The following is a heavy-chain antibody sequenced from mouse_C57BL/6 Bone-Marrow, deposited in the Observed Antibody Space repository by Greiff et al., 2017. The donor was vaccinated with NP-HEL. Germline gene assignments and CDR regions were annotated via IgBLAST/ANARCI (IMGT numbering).Heavy chain of an antibody. D-gene: IGHD1-1*01. J-gene: IGHJ4*01. Sequence: QVQLKQSGAELARPGASVKMSCKASGYTFTSYTMHWVKQRPGQGLEWIGYINPSSGYTKYNQKFKDKATLTADKSSSTAYMQLSSLTSEDSAVYYCARARPYYYGSRNYAMDYWGQGTSVTVSS. V-gene: IGHV1-4*01. CDR2: INPSSGYT. CDR3: ARARPYYYGSRNYAMDY. CDR1: GYTFTSYT.